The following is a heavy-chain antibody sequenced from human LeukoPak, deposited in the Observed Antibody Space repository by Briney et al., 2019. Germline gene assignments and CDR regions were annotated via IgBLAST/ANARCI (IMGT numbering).Heavy chain of an antibody. J-gene: IGHJ4*02. CDR1: GFTLSSYA. V-gene: IGHV3-66*01. CDR3: ARGEYDYNASGSFYGH. Sequence: GGSLRLSCAASGFTLSSYAMSWVRQAPGKGLEWVSIIYSAGTTDYSASVKGRFTFSRDNSKNTVYLQMNGLRVDDTAVYYCARGEYDYNASGSFYGHWGQGTLVTVSS. CDR2: IYSAGTT. D-gene: IGHD3-10*01.